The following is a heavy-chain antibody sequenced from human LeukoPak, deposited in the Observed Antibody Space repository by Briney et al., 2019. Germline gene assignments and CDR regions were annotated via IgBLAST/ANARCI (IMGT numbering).Heavy chain of an antibody. V-gene: IGHV1-18*01. J-gene: IGHJ6*02. CDR2: ISAYNGNT. Sequence: ASVKVSCKASGYTFTSYGISWVRQAPGQGLEWMGWISAYNGNTNYAQKLQGRVTMTTDTSTSTAYMELRSLRSDDTAVYYCARLYDYGDYDPIPGPYYYGMDVWGQGTTVTVSS. CDR3: ARLYDYGDYDPIPGPYYYGMDV. D-gene: IGHD4-17*01. CDR1: GYTFTSYG.